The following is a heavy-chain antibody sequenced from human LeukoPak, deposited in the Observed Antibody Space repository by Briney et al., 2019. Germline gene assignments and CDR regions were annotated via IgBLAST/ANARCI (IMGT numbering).Heavy chain of an antibody. CDR1: GYSISSGYY. CDR3: ARCPADWLDY. CDR2: IIHSGGT. J-gene: IGHJ4*02. D-gene: IGHD3-9*01. Sequence: SETLSLTCTVSGYSISSGYYWGWIRQPPGKGLEWIGEIIHSGGTNYSPSLKSRVTISTDTSKNQFSLRLSSVTAADTAVYYCARCPADWLDYWGQGTLVTVSS. V-gene: IGHV4-38-2*02.